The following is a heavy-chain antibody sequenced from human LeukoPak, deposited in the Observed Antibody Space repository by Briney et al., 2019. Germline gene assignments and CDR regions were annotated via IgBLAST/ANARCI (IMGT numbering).Heavy chain of an antibody. CDR1: GFTFSSYA. V-gene: IGHV3-23*01. CDR3: AKGPAMVRGTFDP. J-gene: IGHJ5*02. CDR2: ISGSGGNT. D-gene: IGHD3-10*01. Sequence: GGSLRLSCATSGFTFSSYAMSWVRQAPGKGLEWVSSISGSGGNTYYADSVKGRFTISRDYSKNTLYLQMNSLRTEETAVYYCAKGPAMVRGTFDPWGQGTLVTVSS.